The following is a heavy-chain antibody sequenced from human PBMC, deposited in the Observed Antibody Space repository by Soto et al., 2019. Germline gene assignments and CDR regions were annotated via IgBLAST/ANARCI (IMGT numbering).Heavy chain of an antibody. CDR3: ARGSRSSGYYYYFDY. V-gene: IGHV4-34*01. CDR1: GGSFSGYY. Sequence: LSLTCAVYGGSFSGYYWSWIHQPPGKGLEWIGEINHSGSTNYNPSLKSRVTISVDTSKNQFSLKLSSVTAADTAVYYCARGSRSSGYYYYFDYWGQGTLVTVSS. CDR2: INHSGST. D-gene: IGHD3-22*01. J-gene: IGHJ4*02.